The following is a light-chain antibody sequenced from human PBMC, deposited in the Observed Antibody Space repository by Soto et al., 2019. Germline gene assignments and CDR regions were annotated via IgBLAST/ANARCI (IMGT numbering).Light chain of an antibody. CDR3: QHYNSYPEA. Sequence: DIQMTQSPSTLSGSVGDRVTITCRASQTISSWLAWYQQKPGKAPKLLIYKASTLKSGVPSRFSGSGSGTEFTLTIRSLQPDDFATYYCQHYNSYPEAFGQGTKVELK. V-gene: IGKV1-5*03. CDR1: QTISSW. CDR2: KAS. J-gene: IGKJ1*01.